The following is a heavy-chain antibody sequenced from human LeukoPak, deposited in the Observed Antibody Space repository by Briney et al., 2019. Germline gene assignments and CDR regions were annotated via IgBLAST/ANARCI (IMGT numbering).Heavy chain of an antibody. J-gene: IGHJ1*01. Sequence: PGGSLRLSCAASGFTFTSYAMSLVRQAPGKGLEWVSSISGSGGSTYYADSVKGRFTISRDNSKNTLYLQMNSLRAEDTAVYYCAKDLPNPGTSRHFQYWGQGTLVTVSS. CDR3: AKDLPNPGTSRHFQY. CDR2: ISGSGGST. V-gene: IGHV3-23*01. D-gene: IGHD2-8*01. CDR1: GFTFTSYA.